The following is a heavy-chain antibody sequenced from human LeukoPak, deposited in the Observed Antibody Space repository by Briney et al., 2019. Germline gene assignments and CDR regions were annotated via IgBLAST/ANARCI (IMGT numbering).Heavy chain of an antibody. D-gene: IGHD4-23*01. J-gene: IGHJ3*02. CDR1: GFTFSSYS. Sequence: PGGSLRLSCAASGFTFSSYSMDWVRQAPGKGLEWVSSITSRSDYIYYADSVKGRFTISRDNAKNSLYLQMNSLRAEDTAVYYCARDRRAYGGNSEPAFDIWGQGTMVTVSS. CDR2: ITSRSDYI. CDR3: ARDRRAYGGNSEPAFDI. V-gene: IGHV3-21*01.